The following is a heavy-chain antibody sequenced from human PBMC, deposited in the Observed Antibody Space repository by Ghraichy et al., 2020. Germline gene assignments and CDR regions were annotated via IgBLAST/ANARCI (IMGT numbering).Heavy chain of an antibody. V-gene: IGHV3-21*01. J-gene: IGHJ3*02. Sequence: GGSLRLSCAASGFTFSSYSMNWVRQAPGKGLEWVSSISSSSSYIYYADSVKGRFTISRDNAKNSLYLQMNSLRAEDTAVYYCARAPRRDPDAFDIWGQGTMVTVSS. CDR1: GFTFSSYS. CDR2: ISSSSSYI. CDR3: ARAPRRDPDAFDI.